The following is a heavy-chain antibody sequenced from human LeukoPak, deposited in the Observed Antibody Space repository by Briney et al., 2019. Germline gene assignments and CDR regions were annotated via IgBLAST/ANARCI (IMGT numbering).Heavy chain of an antibody. CDR3: AREPFDSSGYYYSYFDY. CDR1: GGSISSGDYY. V-gene: IGHV4-30-4*01. Sequence: SEALSLTCTVSGGSISSGDYYWSWIRQPPGKGLEWIGYIYYSGSTYYNPSLKSRVTISVGASKNQFSLKLSSVTAADTAVYYCAREPFDSSGYYYSYFDYWGQGTLVTVSS. J-gene: IGHJ4*02. CDR2: IYYSGST. D-gene: IGHD3-22*01.